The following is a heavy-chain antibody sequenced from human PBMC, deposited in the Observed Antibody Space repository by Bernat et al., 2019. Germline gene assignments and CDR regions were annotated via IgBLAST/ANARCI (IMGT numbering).Heavy chain of an antibody. CDR3: ARDWQQLVPLYYYYGMDV. J-gene: IGHJ6*02. D-gene: IGHD6-13*01. V-gene: IGHV3-21*01. CDR1: GFTFSSYS. Sequence: VQLVESGGGLVKPGGSLRLSCVASGFTFSSYSMNWVRQAPGKGLEWVSSISDSNYMYYADSVKGRFTISRDNAKNSLYLQMNSLRAEDTAVYYCARDWQQLVPLYYYYGMDVWGQGTTVTVSS. CDR2: ISDSNYM.